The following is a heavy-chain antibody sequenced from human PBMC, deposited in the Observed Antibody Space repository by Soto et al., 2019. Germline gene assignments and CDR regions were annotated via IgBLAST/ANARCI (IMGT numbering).Heavy chain of an antibody. CDR3: ARDKITGLFDY. Sequence: QVQLQQWGAGLLKPSETLSLTCAVYGGSFSGYYWTWIRQPPGTGLEWRGEINHSGSTNYNPSLQSRVTISVDTSKNQFSLKLTSVTAADTAVYYCARDKITGLFDYWGQGTLVTVSS. V-gene: IGHV4-34*01. D-gene: IGHD2-8*02. CDR1: GGSFSGYY. J-gene: IGHJ4*02. CDR2: INHSGST.